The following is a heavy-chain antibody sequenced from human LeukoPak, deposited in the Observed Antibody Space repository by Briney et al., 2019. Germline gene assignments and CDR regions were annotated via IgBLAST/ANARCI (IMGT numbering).Heavy chain of an antibody. CDR2: INAGNGNT. D-gene: IGHD2-2*01. V-gene: IGHV1-3*01. Sequence: ASVKVSCKASGYTFTSYAMHWVRQAPGQRLEWMGWINAGNGNTKYSQKFQGRVTITTDTSASTAYMELSSLRSEDTAVYYCARAYIVPAATWLGLWGQGTLVTVSS. CDR1: GYTFTSYA. CDR3: ARAYIVPAATWLGL. J-gene: IGHJ4*02.